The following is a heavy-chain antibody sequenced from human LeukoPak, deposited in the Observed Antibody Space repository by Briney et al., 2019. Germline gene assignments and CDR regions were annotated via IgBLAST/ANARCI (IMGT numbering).Heavy chain of an antibody. D-gene: IGHD5-24*01. V-gene: IGHV1-8*01. CDR3: TRNHQFYFFHYMDV. J-gene: IGHJ6*03. CDR2: MNPYIGNA. Sequence: ASVKVSCKASGYAFGSYDIHWVRQATGQGLEWMGWMNPYIGNAGYAPKFQGRVTMTRNTSISTAYMELSSLRSEDTGVYFCTRNHQFYFFHYMDVWGKGTTVTVSS. CDR1: GYAFGSYD.